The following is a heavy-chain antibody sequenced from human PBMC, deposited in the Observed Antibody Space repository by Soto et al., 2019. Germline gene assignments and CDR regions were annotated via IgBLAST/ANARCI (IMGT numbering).Heavy chain of an antibody. CDR1: GYGFTSYW. J-gene: IGHJ4*02. D-gene: IGHD6-13*01. CDR3: ARLQAAAGDNDLTFDY. Sequence: GASLKISCKRSGYGFTSYWISWVRLMPGKGLEWMGRIDPSDSYTNYSPSFQGHVTISADKSISTAYLQWSSLKASDTAMYYCARLQAAAGDNDLTFDYWGQGTLVTVSS. CDR2: IDPSDSYT. V-gene: IGHV5-10-1*01.